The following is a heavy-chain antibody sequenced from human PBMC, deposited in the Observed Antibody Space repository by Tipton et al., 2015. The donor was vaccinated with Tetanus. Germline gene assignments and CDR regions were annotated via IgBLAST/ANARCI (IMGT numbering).Heavy chain of an antibody. CDR2: IQPDGSEG. CDR3: ARDHRPTSRGSESYYYYGLDV. Sequence: SLRLSCAASGFIFSDHWMTWVRQAPGKGLEWVASIQPDGSEGHFVDSVKGRFTISRDNAKNSLSLEMNSLRADDTAVYYCARDHRPTSRGSESYYYYGLDVWGQGTTVTVSS. D-gene: IGHD3-10*01. CDR1: GFIFSDHW. V-gene: IGHV3-7*01. J-gene: IGHJ6*02.